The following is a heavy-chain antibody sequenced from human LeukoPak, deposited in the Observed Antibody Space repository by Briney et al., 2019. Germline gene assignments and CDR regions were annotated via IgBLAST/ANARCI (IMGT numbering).Heavy chain of an antibody. D-gene: IGHD6-19*01. CDR3: AKGAASGWYHFDF. V-gene: IGHV3-9*01. CDR1: GFTFDDYA. CDR2: TSWNSGNR. J-gene: IGHJ4*02. Sequence: GGSLRLSCAASGFTFDDYAMHWVRQAPGKGLEWVSGTSWNSGNRVYADSVKGRFTISRDNAKNSLYLQMNSLRAEDTALYYCAKGAASGWYHFDFWGQGTLVTVSS.